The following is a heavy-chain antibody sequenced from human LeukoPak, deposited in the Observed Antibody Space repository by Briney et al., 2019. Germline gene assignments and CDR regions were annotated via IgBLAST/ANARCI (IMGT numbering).Heavy chain of an antibody. CDR3: AKGKPRGDY. V-gene: IGHV3-20*04. Sequence: GGSLRLSCAASGFTFDDSGMSWVRQAPGKGLEWVSGIGSSTGYTDSVKGRFIISRDNAKNSLYLQMNSLKAEDTALYFCAKGKPRGDYWGQGALVTVSS. CDR2: IGSST. J-gene: IGHJ4*02. D-gene: IGHD3-10*01. CDR1: GFTFDDSG.